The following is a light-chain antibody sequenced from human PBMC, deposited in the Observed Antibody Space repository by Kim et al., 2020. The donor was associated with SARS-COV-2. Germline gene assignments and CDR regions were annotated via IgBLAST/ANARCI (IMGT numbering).Light chain of an antibody. Sequence: IQLTQSPSTLPASVGDRVTITCRSSQSIGSSLAWYQQKPGHAPKLLIYDATNLEIGVPSRFSGIGSGTEFTLTISSLQPDDFATYYCQQYGSTFLYTFGQGTKLEIK. CDR3: QQYGSTFLYT. J-gene: IGKJ2*01. CDR1: QSIGSS. CDR2: DAT. V-gene: IGKV1-5*01.